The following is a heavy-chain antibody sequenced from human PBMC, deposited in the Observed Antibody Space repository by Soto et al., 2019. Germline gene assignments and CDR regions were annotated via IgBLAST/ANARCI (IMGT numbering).Heavy chain of an antibody. Sequence: KTSETLSLTCTVSGGSISSSSYYWGWIRQPPGKGLEWIGSIYYSGSTYYNPSLKSRVTISVDTSKNQFSLKLSSVTAADTAVYYCARHEKVYYYFDYWGQGTLVTVSS. J-gene: IGHJ4*02. CDR3: ARHEKVYYYFDY. CDR2: IYYSGST. V-gene: IGHV4-39*01. D-gene: IGHD3-10*01. CDR1: GGSISSSSYY.